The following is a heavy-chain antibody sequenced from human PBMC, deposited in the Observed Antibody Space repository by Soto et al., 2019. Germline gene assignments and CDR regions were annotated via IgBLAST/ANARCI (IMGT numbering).Heavy chain of an antibody. CDR3: ARGFGGNHDAFDI. J-gene: IGHJ3*02. V-gene: IGHV1-69*02. CDR2: IIPILGIA. CDR1: GGTFSSYT. D-gene: IGHD2-15*01. Sequence: QVQLVQSGAEVKKPGSSVKVSCKASGGTFSSYTISWVRQAPGQGLEWMGRIIPILGIANYAQKFQGRVTXTXDXXTSTAYMELSSLRSEDTAVYYCARGFGGNHDAFDIWGQGTMVTVSS.